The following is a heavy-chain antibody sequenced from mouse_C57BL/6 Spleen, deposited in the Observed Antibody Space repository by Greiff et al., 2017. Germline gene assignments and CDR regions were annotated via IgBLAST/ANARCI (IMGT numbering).Heavy chain of an antibody. CDR2: INSDGGST. J-gene: IGHJ1*03. D-gene: IGHD1-1*02. V-gene: IGHV5-2*01. CDR1: EYEFPSHD. CDR3: ARQGSYGYWYFDV. Sequence: EVKLMESGGGLVQPGESLKLSCESNEYEFPSHDMSWVRKTPEKRLELVAAINSDGGSTYYTDTMERRFIISRDNTKKTLYLQMSSLRSEDTALYYCARQGSYGYWYFDVWGTGTTVTVSS.